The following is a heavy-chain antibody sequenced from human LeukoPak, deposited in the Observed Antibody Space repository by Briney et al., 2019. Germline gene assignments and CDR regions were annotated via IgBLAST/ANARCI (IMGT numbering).Heavy chain of an antibody. Sequence: GGSLRLSCAASGFTVSSNYMSWVRQAPGKGLEWVSVIYSGDSTYYADSVKGRFTISRDNSKNTLYLQMNSLRAEDTAVYYCATSSGWYQHRAFDIWGQGTMVTVSS. CDR3: ATSSGWYQHRAFDI. D-gene: IGHD6-19*01. V-gene: IGHV3-66*01. CDR1: GFTVSSNY. CDR2: IYSGDST. J-gene: IGHJ3*02.